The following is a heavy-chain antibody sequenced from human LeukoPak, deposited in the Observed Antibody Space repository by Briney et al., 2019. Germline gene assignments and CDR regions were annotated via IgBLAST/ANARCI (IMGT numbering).Heavy chain of an antibody. D-gene: IGHD4-17*01. J-gene: IGHJ5*02. CDR3: ASVPTTVTTKNWFDP. CDR1: GGSFSGYY. Sequence: PSETLSLTCAVYGGSFSGYYWSWIRQPPGKGLEWIGEINHSGSTNYNPSLKSRVTISVDTSKNQFSLKLSSVTAADTAVYYCASVPTTVTTKNWFDPWGQGTLVTAAS. CDR2: INHSGST. V-gene: IGHV4-34*01.